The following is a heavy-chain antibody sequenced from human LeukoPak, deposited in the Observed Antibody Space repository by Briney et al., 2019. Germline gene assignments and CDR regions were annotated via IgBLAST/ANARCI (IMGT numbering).Heavy chain of an antibody. CDR3: ARLGSGWSIDY. Sequence: GSLRLSCAASGFTFTSYSMNWVRQAPGKGLEWVAVIWYDGSNKYYADSVKGRFTISRDQPKNTAYLQMNNVRVEDTAVYYCARLGSGWSIDYWGQGTLVTVSS. V-gene: IGHV3-33*08. CDR2: IWYDGSNK. D-gene: IGHD6-19*01. J-gene: IGHJ4*02. CDR1: GFTFTSYS.